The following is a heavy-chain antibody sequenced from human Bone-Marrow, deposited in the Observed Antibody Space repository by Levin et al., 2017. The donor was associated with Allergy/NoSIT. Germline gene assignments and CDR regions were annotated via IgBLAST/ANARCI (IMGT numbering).Heavy chain of an antibody. CDR2: IYYSGDT. Sequence: SSETLSLTCTVSNGSISSSIYYWGWIRQPPGKGLEYVGSIYYSGDTFYNPSLRSRVTISVDTSKNQFSLKLSSVTAADTAAYYGARDLVHEDYIWGSYRGDHEYFDYWGQGAPVTVSS. V-gene: IGHV4-39*02. CDR3: ARDLVHEDYIWGSYRGDHEYFDY. CDR1: NGSISSSIYY. D-gene: IGHD3-16*02. J-gene: IGHJ4*02.